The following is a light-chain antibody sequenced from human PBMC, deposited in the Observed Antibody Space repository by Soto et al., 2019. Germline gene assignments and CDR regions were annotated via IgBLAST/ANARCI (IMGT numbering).Light chain of an antibody. V-gene: IGKV3-15*01. CDR1: QSVSAN. CDR2: GAS. Sequence: EIVITQSPATLSVSPGERATLSCRASQSVSANLAWYQHKPGQAPRLLIYGASTRATGIPARFSGSGTGTDFTPTISRLEPEDFAVYYCQQYGSSSWTFGQGTKVDIK. CDR3: QQYGSSSWT. J-gene: IGKJ1*01.